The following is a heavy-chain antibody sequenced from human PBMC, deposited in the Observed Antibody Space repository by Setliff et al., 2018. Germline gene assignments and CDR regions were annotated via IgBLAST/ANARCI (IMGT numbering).Heavy chain of an antibody. D-gene: IGHD3-10*01. CDR3: ATVKRGGTSGTSYHYYYMDV. CDR1: GYTFISYG. J-gene: IGHJ6*03. Sequence: ASVKVSCKTSGYTFISYGISWVRQAPGQGLEWMGWISGYNGNTDYAQNLQGRVTMTIDTSTSTAYMALSSLRSDDTAVYYCATVKRGGTSGTSYHYYYMDVWGKGTTVTVSS. CDR2: ISGYNGNT. V-gene: IGHV1-18*01.